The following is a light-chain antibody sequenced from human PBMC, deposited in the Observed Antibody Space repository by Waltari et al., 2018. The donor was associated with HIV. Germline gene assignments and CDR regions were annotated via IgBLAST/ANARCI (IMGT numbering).Light chain of an antibody. CDR2: EVS. J-gene: IGLJ3*02. CDR3: NSYTKNNTWV. CDR1: SSDVGGYNY. Sequence: QSALTQPASVSGSPGQSITISCPGTSSDVGGYNYVSWYQQYPGKAPKLMIYEVSNRPSGVSNRFSGSKSVSTASLTISGLQAEDEADYYCNSYTKNNTWVFGGGTKLTVL. V-gene: IGLV2-14*01.